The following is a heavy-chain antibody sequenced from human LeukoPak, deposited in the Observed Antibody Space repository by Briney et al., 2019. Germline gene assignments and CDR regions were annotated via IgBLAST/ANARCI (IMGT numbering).Heavy chain of an antibody. Sequence: GGSLRLSCAASGFTFSSYAMSWVRQAPGKGLEGVSAISGSGGSTYYADSVKGRFTISRDNSKNTLYLQMNSLRAEDTAVYYCATLPGTGTIPDAFDIWGQGTMVTVSS. CDR2: ISGSGGST. CDR3: ATLPGTGTIPDAFDI. D-gene: IGHD3/OR15-3a*01. J-gene: IGHJ3*02. V-gene: IGHV3-23*01. CDR1: GFTFSSYA.